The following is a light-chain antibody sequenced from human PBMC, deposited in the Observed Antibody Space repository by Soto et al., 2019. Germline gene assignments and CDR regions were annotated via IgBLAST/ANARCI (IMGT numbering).Light chain of an antibody. CDR1: QSISSNY. J-gene: IGKJ1*01. Sequence: EIVLTQSPGTLSLFAGERATLSCRATQSISSNYLAWYQQKPGQAPRLLIYIASRRATGIPDRFSGSGSGTDFTLTISRLEPEYSAVYYCQQYGTSTWTFGQGTKVEIK. CDR2: IAS. CDR3: QQYGTSTWT. V-gene: IGKV3-20*01.